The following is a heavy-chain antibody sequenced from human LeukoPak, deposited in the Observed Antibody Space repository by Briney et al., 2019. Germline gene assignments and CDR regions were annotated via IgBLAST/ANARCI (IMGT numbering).Heavy chain of an antibody. V-gene: IGHV5-51*01. CDR1: GYSFTSYW. J-gene: IGHJ1*01. CDR3: ASLSPQQPQYFQH. Sequence: GESLKISCKGPGYSFTSYWIGWVRQMPGKGLEWMGIIYPGDSDTRYSPSFQGQVTISADKSISTAYLQWSSLKASDTAMYYCASLSPQQPQYFQHWGQGTLVTVSS. CDR2: IYPGDSDT. D-gene: IGHD6-13*01.